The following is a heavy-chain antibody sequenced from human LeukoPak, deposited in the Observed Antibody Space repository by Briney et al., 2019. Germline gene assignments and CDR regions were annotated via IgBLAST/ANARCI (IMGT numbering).Heavy chain of an antibody. D-gene: IGHD6-19*01. CDR1: GFTFSIYS. V-gene: IGHV3-21*04. Sequence: GGSLRLSCAASGFTFSIYSMNWVRQAPGKGLEWVSSISSSSSYIYYADSVKGRFIISRDNSKNTLYLQMNSLRAEDTAVYYCAKGSGDSSAWFQLFDYWGQGTLVTVSS. CDR3: AKGSGDSSAWFQLFDY. J-gene: IGHJ4*02. CDR2: ISSSSSYI.